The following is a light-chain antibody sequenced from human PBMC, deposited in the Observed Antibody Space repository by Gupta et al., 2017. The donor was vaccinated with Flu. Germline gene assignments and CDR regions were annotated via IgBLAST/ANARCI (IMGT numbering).Light chain of an antibody. V-gene: IGKV3-11*01. CDR3: QQRSNWPLT. CDR1: QSFSTS. CDR2: DAS. Sequence: EIVLTQSPATLSLSPGERSTLSCRASQSFSTSLAWYQPRPGQAPRPLIYDASNRATGIPARFSGSGSGTDFTLTINSLEPEDFAIYYCQQRSNWPLTFGGGSKVDIK. J-gene: IGKJ4*01.